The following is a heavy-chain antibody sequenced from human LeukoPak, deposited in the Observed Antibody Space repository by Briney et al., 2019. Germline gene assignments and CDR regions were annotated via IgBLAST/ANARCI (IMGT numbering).Heavy chain of an antibody. CDR2: IFYSGST. V-gene: IGHV4-39*01. CDR1: GGSISTSSYY. J-gene: IGHJ5*02. CDR3: ARRDRYCSSTSCYGHRFDP. Sequence: SETLSLTCTVSGGSISTSSYYWGWIRQPPGKGLEWIGSIFYSGSTYYNPSLKSRVIIYVHTSKNQFSLKLSSVTAADTAVYYCARRDRYCSSTSCYGHRFDPWGQGTLVTVSS. D-gene: IGHD2-2*01.